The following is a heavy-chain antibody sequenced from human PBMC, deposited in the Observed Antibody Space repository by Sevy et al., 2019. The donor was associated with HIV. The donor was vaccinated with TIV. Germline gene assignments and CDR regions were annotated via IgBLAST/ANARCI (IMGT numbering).Heavy chain of an antibody. CDR3: ARDPEDIVVVVAATGGAFDI. D-gene: IGHD2-15*01. J-gene: IGHJ3*02. Sequence: GGSLRLSCAASGSTFSSYSMNWVRQAPGKGLEWVSYISSSSSTIYYADSVKGRFTISRDNAKNSLYLQMNSLRDEDTAVYYCARDPEDIVVVVAATGGAFDIWGQGTMVTVSS. V-gene: IGHV3-48*02. CDR2: ISSSSSTI. CDR1: GSTFSSYS.